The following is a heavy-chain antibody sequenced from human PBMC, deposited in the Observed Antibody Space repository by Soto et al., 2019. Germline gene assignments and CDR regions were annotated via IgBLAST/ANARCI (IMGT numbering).Heavy chain of an antibody. CDR3: ARLDGYNSFDF. Sequence: QIHLQESGSGLVKPSQTLSLTCAVSGYSISSGAYYWSWIRQPQGKGLEWIGYIFHNGGTYYNPSLDSRITISLDRSKNQFSLKVSAVTAADTALYYCARLDGYNSFDFWGQGTLVTVSS. CDR1: GYSISSGAYY. CDR2: IFHNGGT. V-gene: IGHV4-30-2*01. J-gene: IGHJ4*02. D-gene: IGHD5-12*01.